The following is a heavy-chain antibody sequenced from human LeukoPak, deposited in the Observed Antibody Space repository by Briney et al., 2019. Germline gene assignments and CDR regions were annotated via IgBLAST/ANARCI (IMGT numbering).Heavy chain of an antibody. J-gene: IGHJ4*02. V-gene: IGHV3-21*01. Sequence: GGSLRLSCAASGFTCSSYEMNWVRQAPGKGLEWVSSISSSSSYIYYADSVKGRFTISRDNAKNSLYLQMNSLRAEDTAVYYCALPRDRWQTVPPDYWGQGTLVTVSS. CDR3: ALPRDRWQTVPPDY. CDR2: ISSSSSYI. CDR1: GFTCSSYE. D-gene: IGHD4-23*01.